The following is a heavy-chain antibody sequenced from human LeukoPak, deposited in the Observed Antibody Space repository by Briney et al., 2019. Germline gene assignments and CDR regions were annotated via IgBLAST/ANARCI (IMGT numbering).Heavy chain of an antibody. D-gene: IGHD6-19*01. V-gene: IGHV3-48*04. CDR2: ISSSSSTI. J-gene: IGHJ5*02. CDR3: ATSGWIQAFA. CDR1: GFAFSSYS. Sequence: GGSLRLSCAASGFAFSSYSMNWVRQAPGKGLEWVSYISSSSSTIYYADSVRGRFTISRDNAKNSLYLQMSSLRAEDTAVYYCATSGWIQAFAWGQGTLVTVSS.